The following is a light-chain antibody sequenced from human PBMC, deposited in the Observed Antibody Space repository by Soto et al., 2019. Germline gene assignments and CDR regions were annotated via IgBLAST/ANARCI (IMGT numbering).Light chain of an antibody. CDR2: ENN. CDR3: QSYDSSLSGYV. Sequence: QPVLTQPPSVSEAPGQRVTISCTGSSSNIGAGYEAHWYQQVPGTAPKPLIYENNNRPSGVPDRFSGSKSGTSASLAITGLQAEDEAEYYCQSYDSSLSGYVFGTGTKVTVL. V-gene: IGLV1-40*01. CDR1: SSNIGAGYE. J-gene: IGLJ1*01.